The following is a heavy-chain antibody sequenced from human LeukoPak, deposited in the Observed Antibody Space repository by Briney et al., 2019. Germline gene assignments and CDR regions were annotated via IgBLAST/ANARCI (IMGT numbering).Heavy chain of an antibody. CDR1: GGTFSSYA. V-gene: IGHV1-69*05. J-gene: IGHJ4*02. CDR2: IIPIFGTA. Sequence: GASVKVSCKASGGTFSSYAISWVRQAPGQGLEWMGGIIPIFGTANYAQKFQGRVTITTDESTSTAYMELSSLRSEDTAVYYCASSVGAYRRDYYFDYWGQGTLVTVSS. D-gene: IGHD2-2*01. CDR3: ASSVGAYRRDYYFDY.